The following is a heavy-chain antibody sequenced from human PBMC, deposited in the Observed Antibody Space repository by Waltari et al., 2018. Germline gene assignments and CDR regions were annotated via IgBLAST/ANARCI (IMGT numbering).Heavy chain of an antibody. CDR3: ARGGRGTGFWSGPWYGMDV. Sequence: QVQLQESGPGLVKPSETLSLTCTVSGGSFSSYYWSWIRQSPGKGLEWIGNIYYSGSTNYNPSLKSRVTRSVDTSKNQFSLKLSSVTAADTAVYYCARGGRGTGFWSGPWYGMDVWGQGTTVTVSS. CDR2: IYYSGST. V-gene: IGHV4-59*01. J-gene: IGHJ6*02. D-gene: IGHD3-3*01. CDR1: GGSFSSYY.